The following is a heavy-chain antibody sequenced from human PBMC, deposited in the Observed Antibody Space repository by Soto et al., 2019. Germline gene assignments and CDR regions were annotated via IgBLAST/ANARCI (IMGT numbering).Heavy chain of an antibody. D-gene: IGHD5-12*01. CDR1: GFSVTANY. Sequence: EVQVVESGGGLIQPGGSLRLSCEVSGFSVTANYMSWVRQAPGKGLEWVSVIYSGGSTYYIDSVKGRFSISRVISKNTLYLQMNSLRAEDTAVYYCHGYGYRGQGTLVTVSS. J-gene: IGHJ4*02. V-gene: IGHV3-53*01. CDR3: HGYGY. CDR2: IYSGGST.